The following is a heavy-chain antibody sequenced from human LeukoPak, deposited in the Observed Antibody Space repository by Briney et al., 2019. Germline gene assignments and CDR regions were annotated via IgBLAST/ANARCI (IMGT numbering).Heavy chain of an antibody. D-gene: IGHD3-10*01. J-gene: IGHJ6*02. Sequence: ASAKVSPKGSGYTLSIYDISWGSQGTRQRREWMGWMNPNSGETGYTQTFQGRVTMTRNTSISTAYMDLSSLRSQDKRLCYIARGKGPFCGSGATDYYFYGMDVWGQGTTVTVSS. CDR1: GYTLSIYD. V-gene: IGHV1-8*01. CDR2: MNPNSGET. CDR3: ARGKGPFCGSGATDYYFYGMDV.